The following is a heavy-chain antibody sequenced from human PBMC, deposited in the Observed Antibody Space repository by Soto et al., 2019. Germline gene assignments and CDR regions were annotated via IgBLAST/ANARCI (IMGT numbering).Heavy chain of an antibody. D-gene: IGHD2-2*01. CDR3: TSNFYCTSTSCHYFYYAKDV. J-gene: IGHJ6*02. Sequence: GGSLRLSCAASGFTFSSYIMNWVRQAPGKGLEWVGRSRDKAQGYSTAYAASVKGRFTTSRGESKNSVYLQMNSLRSEDTAIYYCTSNFYCTSTSCHYFYYAKDVWGQGTPVTSP. CDR1: GFTFSSYI. V-gene: IGHV3-72*01. CDR2: SRDKAQGYST.